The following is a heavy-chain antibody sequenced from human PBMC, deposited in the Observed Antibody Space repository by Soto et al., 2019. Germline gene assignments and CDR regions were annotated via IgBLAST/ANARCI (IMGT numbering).Heavy chain of an antibody. Sequence: EVQLVESGGGLVKPGGSLRLSCAASGFTFSSYSINWVRQAPGKGLEWVSSISSSSIYIYYADSVKGRFTISRDNAKNSLYLHMNSLRAEDTALYYCARGDVGASLDAFDIWGQGTMVTVSS. V-gene: IGHV3-21*01. CDR2: ISSSSIYI. CDR3: ARGDVGASLDAFDI. J-gene: IGHJ3*02. D-gene: IGHD1-26*01. CDR1: GFTFSSYS.